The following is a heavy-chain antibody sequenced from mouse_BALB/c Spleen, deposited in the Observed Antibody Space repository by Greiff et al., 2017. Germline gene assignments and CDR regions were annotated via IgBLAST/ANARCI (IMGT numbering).Heavy chain of an antibody. CDR1: GFTFSDFY. D-gene: IGHD2-4*01. CDR2: SRNKANDYTT. V-gene: IGHV7-1*02. J-gene: IGHJ1*01. Sequence: EVKLMESGGGLVQPGGSLRLSCATSGFTFSDFYMEWVRQPPGKRLEWIAASRNKANDYTTEYSASVKGRFIVSRDTSQSILYLQMNALRAEDTAIYYCARFDYDWYFDVWGAGTTVTVSS. CDR3: ARFDYDWYFDV.